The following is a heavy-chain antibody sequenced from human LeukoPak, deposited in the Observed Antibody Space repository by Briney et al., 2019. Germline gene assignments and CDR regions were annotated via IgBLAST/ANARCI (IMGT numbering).Heavy chain of an antibody. D-gene: IGHD6-13*01. CDR1: GGSISSGSYY. CDR3: ARHGGRSWYRNFDY. V-gene: IGHV4-61*02. J-gene: IGHJ4*02. CDR2: IYTSGST. Sequence: PSQTLSLTCTVSGGSISSGSYYWSWIRQPAGKGLEWIGRIYTSGSTNYNPSLKSRVTISVDTSKNQFSLKLSSVTAADTAVYYCARHGGRSWYRNFDYWGQGTLVTVSS.